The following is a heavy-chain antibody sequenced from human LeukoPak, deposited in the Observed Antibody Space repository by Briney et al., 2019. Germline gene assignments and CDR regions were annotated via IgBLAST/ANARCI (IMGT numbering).Heavy chain of an antibody. J-gene: IGHJ4*02. D-gene: IGHD3-16*01. V-gene: IGHV4-59*01. CDR1: GGSISSYY. Sequence: TPSETLSLTCTVSGGSISSYYWSWIRQPPGKGLEWIGYIYYSGSTNYNPSLKSRVTISVDTSKNQFSLKLSFVTAADTAVYYCAGFYGGPLGVDYWGQGTLVTVSS. CDR2: IYYSGST. CDR3: AGFYGGPLGVDY.